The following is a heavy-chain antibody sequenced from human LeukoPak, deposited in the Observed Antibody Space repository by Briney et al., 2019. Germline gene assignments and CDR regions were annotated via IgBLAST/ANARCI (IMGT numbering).Heavy chain of an antibody. CDR3: ARVAIAVALVDY. CDR2: ISGSGGGT. CDR1: GITLSNYG. D-gene: IGHD6-19*01. Sequence: GGSLRLSCAVSGITLSNYGMSWVRQAPGKGLEWVAGISGSGGGTNYADSVRGRFTISRDNSKNTLYLQMNSLRAEDTAVYYCARVAIAVALVDYWGQGTLVTVSS. J-gene: IGHJ4*02. V-gene: IGHV3-23*01.